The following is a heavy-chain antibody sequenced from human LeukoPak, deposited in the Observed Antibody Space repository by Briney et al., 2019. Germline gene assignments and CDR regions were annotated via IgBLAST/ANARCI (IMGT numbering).Heavy chain of an antibody. CDR1: GFTFSGYE. Sequence: GGSLRLSCASSGFTFSGYEMNWVRQAPGKGLEWVSYISSSSSAIYYADSVKGRFTISRDNAKNSLYLQMNSLRAEDTAVYYYTRGGLAARPDYWGQGTLVTVSS. J-gene: IGHJ4*02. CDR2: ISSSSSAI. V-gene: IGHV3-48*03. D-gene: IGHD6-6*01. CDR3: TRGGLAARPDY.